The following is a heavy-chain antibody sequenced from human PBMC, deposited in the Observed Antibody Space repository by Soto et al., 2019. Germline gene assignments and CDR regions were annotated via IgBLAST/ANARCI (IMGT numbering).Heavy chain of an antibody. D-gene: IGHD5-12*01. CDR1: GGSISSFY. CDR3: ARERDCGGYSGCYYYGMDV. J-gene: IGHJ6*02. V-gene: IGHV4-59*01. CDR2: IYYSGST. Sequence: SETLSLTCTVSGGSISSFYWSWIRQPPGKGLEWIGYIYYSGSTNYNPSLKSRVTISVDTSKNQFSLKLSSVTAADTAVYYCARERDCGGYSGCYYYGMDVWGQGTTVTVSS.